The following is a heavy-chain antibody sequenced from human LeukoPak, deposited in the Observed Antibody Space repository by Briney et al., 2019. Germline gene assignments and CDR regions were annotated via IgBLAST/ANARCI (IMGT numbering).Heavy chain of an antibody. CDR2: INHSGST. CDR1: GGSFSGYY. D-gene: IGHD3-10*01. Sequence: SETLSLTCAVYGGSFSGYYWSWIRQPPGKGLEWIGEINHSGSTNYNPSLKSRVTISVDTSKNQFSLKLSSVTASDTAVYYCARGHYRYYYGSGSLNWFDPWGQGTLVTVSS. V-gene: IGHV4-34*01. CDR3: ARGHYRYYYGSGSLNWFDP. J-gene: IGHJ5*02.